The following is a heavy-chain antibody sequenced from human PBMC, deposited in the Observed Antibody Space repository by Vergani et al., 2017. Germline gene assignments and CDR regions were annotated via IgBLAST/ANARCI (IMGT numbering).Heavy chain of an antibody. CDR3: TKGSVYYHDSAGHGYDPYTGFDL. J-gene: IGHJ3*01. Sequence: EVQVVESGGGLAQPGGSLRLSCEASGITFWKFGTHWVRQGPGKGLEWVSGISWNSGAVDYADSVRGRFTISRDNAKNSLFLEMNSLRFEDTAVYFCTKGSVYYHDSAGHGYDPYTGFDLWGQGTLVTVSS. V-gene: IGHV3-9*01. D-gene: IGHD5-12*01. CDR1: GITFWKFG. CDR2: ISWNSGAV.